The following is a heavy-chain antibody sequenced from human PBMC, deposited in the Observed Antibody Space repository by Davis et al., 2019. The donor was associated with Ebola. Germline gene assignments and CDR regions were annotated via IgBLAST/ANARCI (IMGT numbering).Heavy chain of an antibody. J-gene: IGHJ3*02. D-gene: IGHD5-12*01. Sequence: GESLKISCAASGFTFSSYGMHWVRQAPGKGLEWVAVIWYDGSNKYYADSVKGRFTISRDNSKNTLYLQMNSLRAEDTAVYYCAKGLRGWDAFDIWGQGTMVTVSS. CDR1: GFTFSSYG. V-gene: IGHV3-30*02. CDR2: IWYDGSNK. CDR3: AKGLRGWDAFDI.